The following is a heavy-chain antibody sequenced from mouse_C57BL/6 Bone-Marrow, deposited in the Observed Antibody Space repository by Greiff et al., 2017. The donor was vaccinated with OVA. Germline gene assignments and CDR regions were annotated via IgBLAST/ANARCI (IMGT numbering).Heavy chain of an antibody. J-gene: IGHJ2*01. V-gene: IGHV14-4*01. CDR1: GFNIKDDY. CDR3: TTEGERDFDY. CDR2: IDPENGDT. Sequence: VQLQQSGAELVRPGASVKLSCTASGFNIKDDYMHWVKQRPEQGLEWIGWIDPENGDTEYASKFQGKATITADTSSNTSYLKLSSLTSEDTAVYYCTTEGERDFDYWGQGTTLTVSS.